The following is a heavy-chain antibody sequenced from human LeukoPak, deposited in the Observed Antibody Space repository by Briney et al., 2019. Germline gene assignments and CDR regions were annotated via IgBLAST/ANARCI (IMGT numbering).Heavy chain of an antibody. V-gene: IGHV1-2*02. CDR1: GYTFTSYD. CDR3: ARVVIRTGDQGWAFGY. J-gene: IGHJ4*02. Sequence: ASVKVSCKASGYTFTSYDINWVRQATGQGLEWMGWMNPNSGGTNYAQKFQGRVTMTRDTSISTAYMELSRLRSDDTAVYYCARVVIRTGDQGWAFGYWGQGTLVTVSS. CDR2: MNPNSGGT. D-gene: IGHD7-27*01.